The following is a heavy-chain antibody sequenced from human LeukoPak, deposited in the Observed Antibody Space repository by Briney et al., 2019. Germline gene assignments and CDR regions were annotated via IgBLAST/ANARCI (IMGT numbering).Heavy chain of an antibody. CDR1: GDSVSSNSAA. D-gene: IGHD3-16*01. Sequence: SQTLSLTCAISGDSVSSNSAAWNWLRQSPSRGLEWLGRTYYRSKWYNDYAVSVKSRITINPDTSKNQFSLHLNSVTPEDTAVYYCARDRFGEPEGFDYWGQGTLVTVSS. CDR2: TYYRSKWYN. J-gene: IGHJ4*02. CDR3: ARDRFGEPEGFDY. V-gene: IGHV6-1*01.